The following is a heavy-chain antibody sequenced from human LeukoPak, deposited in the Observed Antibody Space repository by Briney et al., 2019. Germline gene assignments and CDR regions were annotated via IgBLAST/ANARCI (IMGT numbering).Heavy chain of an antibody. D-gene: IGHD3-3*01. CDR1: GYTLTELS. CDR3: ATDRTSYYDFWSGNFDY. Sequence: ASVKVSCKVSGYTLTELSMHWVRQAPGKGLVWMGGFDPEDGETIYAQKFQGRVTMTEDTSTDTAYMELSSLRSEDTAVYYCATDRTSYYDFWSGNFDYWGQGTLVTVSS. CDR2: FDPEDGET. V-gene: IGHV1-24*01. J-gene: IGHJ4*02.